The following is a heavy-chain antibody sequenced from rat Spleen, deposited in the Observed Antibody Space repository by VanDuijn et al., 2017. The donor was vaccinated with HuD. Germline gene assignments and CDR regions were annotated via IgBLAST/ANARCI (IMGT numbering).Heavy chain of an antibody. CDR3: ARSLDTYGWFAY. D-gene: IGHD2-1*01. J-gene: IGHJ3*01. CDR2: INSAGST. CDR1: GYSITSSYR. Sequence: EVQLQESGPGLVKPSQSLSLTCSVTGYSITSSYRWNWIRKFPGNKLEWMGYINSAGSTNYNPSLKSRISITRDTSKNQFFLHLNSVTAEDTATYYCARSLDTYGWFAYWGQGTLVTVSS. V-gene: IGHV3-3*01.